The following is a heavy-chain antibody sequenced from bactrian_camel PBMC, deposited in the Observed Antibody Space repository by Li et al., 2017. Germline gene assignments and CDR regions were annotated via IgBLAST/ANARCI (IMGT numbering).Heavy chain of an antibody. CDR2: IRRDGDE. J-gene: IGHJ4*01. CDR1: GYSSSRHC. V-gene: IGHV3S35*01. Sequence: GSVQAGGSLRLSCTHFGYSSSRHCMGWFRQAPGKTREGIAGIRRDGDEYYADSVKGRSTISRDYAKNTVFLQMNNLSPDDTAVYYCAAGRQYLLFCLNHVTHRSGDEQTYWGQGTQVTVS. D-gene: IGHD2*01. CDR3: AAGRQYLLFCLNHVTHRSGDEQTY.